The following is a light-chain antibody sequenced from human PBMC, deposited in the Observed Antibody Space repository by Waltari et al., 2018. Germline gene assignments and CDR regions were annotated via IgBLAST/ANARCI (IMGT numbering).Light chain of an antibody. CDR2: RVT. V-gene: IGLV2-14*01. J-gene: IGLJ3*02. CDR3: SSYTSGSTLVL. CDR1: STDVGRFNY. Sequence: QSALTQPASVSGSPGQSITISCTGTSTDVGRFNYVSWYQRHPNKAPKLIIYRVTNRPSGVSSRCSGSKSGNTASLTISGLQAEDEADYHCSSYTSGSTLVLFGGGTKLTVL.